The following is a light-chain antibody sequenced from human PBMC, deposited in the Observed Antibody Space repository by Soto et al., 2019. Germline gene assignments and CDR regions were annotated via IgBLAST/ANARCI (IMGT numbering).Light chain of an antibody. Sequence: DIVLTQSPATLSLSPGEGATLSCRASQSISTSLAWYQQKPGQAPRLIINDSFNRATGIPARFSGHGSGTDFTLTISRLEPEDFAVYYCQQYGSSPWTFGQGTKVDIK. CDR3: QQYGSSPWT. V-gene: IGKV3-20*01. J-gene: IGKJ1*01. CDR2: DSF. CDR1: QSISTS.